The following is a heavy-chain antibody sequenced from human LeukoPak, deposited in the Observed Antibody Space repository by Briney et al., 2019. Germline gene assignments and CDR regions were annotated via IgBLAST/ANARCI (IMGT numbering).Heavy chain of an antibody. CDR3: ARATERITMVRGSLGSKTPIAVAGTDAFDI. CDR1: GFXVSENY. CDR2: IYGSGST. J-gene: IGHJ3*02. Sequence: PGGSLRLSCAASGFXVSENYISWARQAPGKGLEWVSVIYGSGSTYYADSLKGRLTISRDNSKNTLYLQMNSLRAEDTAVYYCARATERITMVRGSLGSKTPIAVAGTDAFDIWGQGTMVTVSS. V-gene: IGHV3-53*01. D-gene: IGHD3-10*01.